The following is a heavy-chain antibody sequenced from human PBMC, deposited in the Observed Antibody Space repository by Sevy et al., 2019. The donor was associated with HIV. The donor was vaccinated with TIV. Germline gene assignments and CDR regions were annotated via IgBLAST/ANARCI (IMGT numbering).Heavy chain of an antibody. CDR3: ARHRGAAAGLFVRMDV. J-gene: IGHJ6*02. D-gene: IGHD6-25*01. Sequence: GGSLRLSCAISGFTVSSNDMNWVRQAPGKGLEWVSIIYSGGTTYYADFVKGRFSISRDNSKNTLYLHMNSLRDEDTALYYCARHRGAAAGLFVRMDVWGQGTTVTVSS. V-gene: IGHV3-53*01. CDR1: GFTVSSND. CDR2: IYSGGTT.